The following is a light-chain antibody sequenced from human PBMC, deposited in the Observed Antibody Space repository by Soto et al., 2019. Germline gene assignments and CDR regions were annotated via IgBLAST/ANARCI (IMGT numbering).Light chain of an antibody. CDR1: QDIRNH. Sequence: AIQMTQSPSSLSASVGARVTITCRASQDIRNHLAWYQQKLGTAPKVLISAASSLQTGVPSRFSGSGSGTDFTLTISSLQPEDFATYDCLQDFNFPFTFGQGTKLEVK. J-gene: IGKJ2*01. V-gene: IGKV1-6*01. CDR2: AAS. CDR3: LQDFNFPFT.